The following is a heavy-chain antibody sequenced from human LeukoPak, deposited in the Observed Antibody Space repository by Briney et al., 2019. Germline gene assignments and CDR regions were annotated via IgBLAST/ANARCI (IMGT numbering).Heavy chain of an antibody. CDR2: IYYSGST. J-gene: IGHJ2*01. V-gene: IGHV4-59*01. CDR3: ARVAAAYDWYFDL. D-gene: IGHD6-13*01. CDR1: GGSISSYY. Sequence: SETLSLTCTVSGGSISSYYWSWIRQPPGKGLEWIGYIYYSGSTNYNPSLKSRVTISVDTSKNQFSLKLSSVTAADTAVYYCARVAAAYDWYFDLWGRGTLVTVSS.